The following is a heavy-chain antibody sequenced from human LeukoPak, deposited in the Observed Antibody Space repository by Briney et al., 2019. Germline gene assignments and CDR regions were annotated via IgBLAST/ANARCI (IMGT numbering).Heavy chain of an antibody. CDR1: GFTFDDYA. CDR3: AKVHCSGGSCYGDAFDI. CDR2: ISWNSGSI. Sequence: GRSLRLSCAASGFTFDDYAMHWVRQAPGKGLEGVSGISWNSGSIGYADSVKGRFTISRDNAKNSLYLQMNSLRAEDTALYYCAKVHCSGGSCYGDAFDIWGQGTMVTVSS. V-gene: IGHV3-9*01. J-gene: IGHJ3*02. D-gene: IGHD2-15*01.